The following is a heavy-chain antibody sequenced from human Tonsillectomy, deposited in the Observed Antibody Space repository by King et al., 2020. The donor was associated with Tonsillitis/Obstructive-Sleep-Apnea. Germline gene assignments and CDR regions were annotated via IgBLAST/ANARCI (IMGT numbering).Heavy chain of an antibody. Sequence: VQLVQSGAEVKKPGASVKVSCKASGYTFTSYGISWVRQAPGQGLEWMGWISAYNGNTNYAQKLQGRVTMTTDTSTSTAYMELRSLRSDDTAVYYCARGLFRYCSSTSCYDAFDIWGQGTMVTVSS. D-gene: IGHD2-2*01. CDR1: GYTFTSYG. J-gene: IGHJ3*02. V-gene: IGHV1-18*01. CDR3: ARGLFRYCSSTSCYDAFDI. CDR2: ISAYNGNT.